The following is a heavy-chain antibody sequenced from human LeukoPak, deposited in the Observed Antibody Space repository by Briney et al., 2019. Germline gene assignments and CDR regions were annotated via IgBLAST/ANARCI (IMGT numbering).Heavy chain of an antibody. Sequence: PGGSLRLSCAASGFTFSSYSMNWVRQAPGKGLEWVSSISSSSSYIYYADSVKGRFTISRDNAKNSLYLQMNSLRAEDTAVYYCARVGDYYGDPHFDYWRQGTLVTVSS. J-gene: IGHJ4*02. CDR2: ISSSSSYI. CDR1: GFTFSSYS. D-gene: IGHD4-17*01. V-gene: IGHV3-21*01. CDR3: ARVGDYYGDPHFDY.